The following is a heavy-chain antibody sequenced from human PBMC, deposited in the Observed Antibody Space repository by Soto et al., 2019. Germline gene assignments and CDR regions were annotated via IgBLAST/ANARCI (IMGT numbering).Heavy chain of an antibody. D-gene: IGHD3-22*01. CDR2: IYYSGST. Sequence: SETLSLTCTVSGGSICSGGYYWSWIRQHPGKGLEWIGYIYYSGSTYYNPSLKSRVTISVDTSKNQFSLKLSSVTAADTAVYYCARERDYDSSGYSYYYGMDVWGQGTTVTVSS. J-gene: IGHJ6*02. CDR1: GGSICSGGYY. CDR3: ARERDYDSSGYSYYYGMDV. V-gene: IGHV4-31*03.